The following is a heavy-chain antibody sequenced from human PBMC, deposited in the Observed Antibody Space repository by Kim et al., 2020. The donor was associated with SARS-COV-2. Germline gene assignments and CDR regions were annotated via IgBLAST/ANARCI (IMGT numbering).Heavy chain of an antibody. D-gene: IGHD3-10*01. CDR1: GYSFTSYW. J-gene: IGHJ6*02. V-gene: IGHV5-51*01. CDR2: IYPVDSDT. CDR3: ARFTMVRGVNYGMDV. Sequence: GESLKISCKGSGYSFTSYWIGWVRQMPGKGLEWMGIIYPVDSDTRYSPSFQGQVTISADKSISTAYLQWSSLKASDTAMYYCARFTMVRGVNYGMDVWGQGTTVTVSS.